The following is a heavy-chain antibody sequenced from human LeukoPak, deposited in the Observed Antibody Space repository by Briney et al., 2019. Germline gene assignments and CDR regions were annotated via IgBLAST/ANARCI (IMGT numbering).Heavy chain of an antibody. Sequence: GGSLRLSCAASGFRFSNSWMYWVRQGPGKGPVWVSRMKTDGTRIEYADSVKGRFTISRDNAKNTLFPQMSSLRVEDTAVYYCARGADHGGSYYPDWGQGTRVTVSS. J-gene: IGHJ4*02. CDR2: MKTDGTRI. D-gene: IGHD3-10*01. V-gene: IGHV3-74*01. CDR3: ARGADHGGSYYPD. CDR1: GFRFSNSW.